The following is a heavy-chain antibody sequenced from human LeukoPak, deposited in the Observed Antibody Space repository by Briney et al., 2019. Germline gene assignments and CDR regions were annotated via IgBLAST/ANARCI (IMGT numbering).Heavy chain of an antibody. V-gene: IGHV4-59*01. J-gene: IGHJ3*02. Sequence: SVTLSLTCTVSGGSISSYYWSWLRQPPGKGLEYIGYTHYSGSTNYNPSLKSRVTISLDTSGNQFSLKLSSVTAADTAVYYCASGYCGGACQLGGVDMWGQGTMVTVSS. CDR1: GGSISSYY. CDR2: THYSGST. D-gene: IGHD2-21*02. CDR3: ASGYCGGACQLGGVDM.